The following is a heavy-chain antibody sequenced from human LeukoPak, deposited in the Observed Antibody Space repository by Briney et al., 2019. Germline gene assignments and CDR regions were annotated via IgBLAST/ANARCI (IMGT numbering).Heavy chain of an antibody. CDR2: VYTGGST. CDR3: ARGLAAAGFYFDY. V-gene: IGHV3-53*01. J-gene: IGHJ4*02. Sequence: GGSLRLSCAASGFTVSSNYMTWVRQAPGKGLHWVAGVYTGGSTYSADSVKGRLTISRDNSKNTLYLQMNSLRAEDTAVYYCARGLAAAGFYFDYWGQGTLVTVSS. CDR1: GFTVSSNY. D-gene: IGHD6-13*01.